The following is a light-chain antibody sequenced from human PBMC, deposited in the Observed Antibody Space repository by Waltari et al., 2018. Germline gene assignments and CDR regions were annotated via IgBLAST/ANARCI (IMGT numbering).Light chain of an antibody. CDR3: QQSYSTLGYT. V-gene: IGKV1-39*01. Sequence: DIQMTQSPSSMSAFVGDRVTITCRASQSISSNLNWYQQKPGKAPNLLIYDASSLQSGVPSRFSGSGSGTDFTLTISSLQPEDFATYYCQQSYSTLGYTFGQGTKLEI. J-gene: IGKJ2*01. CDR1: QSISSN. CDR2: DAS.